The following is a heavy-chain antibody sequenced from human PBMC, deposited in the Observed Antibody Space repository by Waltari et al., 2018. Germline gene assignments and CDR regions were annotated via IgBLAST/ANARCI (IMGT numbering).Heavy chain of an antibody. D-gene: IGHD1-20*01. CDR3: ATALGDNISASRAFEI. V-gene: IGHV1-69-2*01. Sequence: EVQLLQSGAELVKPGTTVKISCKVSGYSFSDYYIPWVQQAPGKGRQWMGLIDPEDGETIYADNFRDTITLTADTSTNTAYLELNNVSSQDTAVFYCATALGDNISASRAFEIWGQGTMITVAS. J-gene: IGHJ3*02. CDR2: IDPEDGET. CDR1: GYSFSDYY.